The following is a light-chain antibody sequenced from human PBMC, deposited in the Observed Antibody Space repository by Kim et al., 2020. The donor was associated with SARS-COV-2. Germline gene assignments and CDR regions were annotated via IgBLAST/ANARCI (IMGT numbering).Light chain of an antibody. V-gene: IGLV3-21*04. CDR3: QVWDSSSDHWV. CDR2: YDS. Sequence: APGKTARITCGGNNIGSKSVHWYQHKPGQAPVLVIYYDSDRPSGIPERFSGSNSGNTATLTISRVEAGDEADYYCQVWDSSSDHWVFGGETQLTVL. J-gene: IGLJ3*02. CDR1: NIGSKS.